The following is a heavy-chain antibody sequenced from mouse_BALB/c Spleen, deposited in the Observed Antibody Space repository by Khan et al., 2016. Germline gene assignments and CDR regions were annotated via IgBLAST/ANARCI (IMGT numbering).Heavy chain of an antibody. CDR3: ASYRYYWYFDV. J-gene: IGHJ1*01. CDR1: GYSITSDYA. D-gene: IGHD2-14*01. Sequence: EVQLVESGPGLVKPSQSLSLTCTVTGYSITSDYAWNWIRQFPGNKLEWMGYISYSGRTSYNPSLKSRISITRDTSKNQFFLQLNSVTTEDTATYYCASYRYYWYFDVWGAGTTVTVSS. V-gene: IGHV3-2*02. CDR2: ISYSGRT.